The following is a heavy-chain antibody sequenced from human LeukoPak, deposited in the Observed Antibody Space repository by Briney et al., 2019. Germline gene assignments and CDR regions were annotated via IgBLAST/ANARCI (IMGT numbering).Heavy chain of an antibody. CDR2: ISYDGSNK. J-gene: IGHJ5*02. CDR1: GFSFSSYA. D-gene: IGHD6-13*01. Sequence: GGSLRLSCAASGFSFSSYAMHWVRQAPGKGLEWVAVISYDGSNKYYADSVKGRFTISRDNSKNTLYLQMNSLRAEDTAVYYCAGDRYSAAAGTYNWFDPWGQGTLVTVSS. CDR3: AGDRYSAAAGTYNWFDP. V-gene: IGHV3-30-3*01.